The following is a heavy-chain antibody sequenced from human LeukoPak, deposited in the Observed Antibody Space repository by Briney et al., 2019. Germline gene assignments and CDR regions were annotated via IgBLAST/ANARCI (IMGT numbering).Heavy chain of an antibody. CDR2: IIPIFGTA. CDR1: GYTFTSYD. J-gene: IGHJ4*02. CDR3: ARVLTLWSGYCPFGY. V-gene: IGHV1-69*05. Sequence: GASVKVSCKASGYTFTSYDISWVRQAPGQGLEWMGGIIPIFGTANYAQKFQGRVTITTDESTSTAYMELSSLRSEDTAVYYYARVLTLWSGYCPFGYWGQGTLVTVSS. D-gene: IGHD3-3*01.